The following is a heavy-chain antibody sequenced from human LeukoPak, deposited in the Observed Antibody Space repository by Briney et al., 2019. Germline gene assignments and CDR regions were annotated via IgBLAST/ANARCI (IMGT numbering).Heavy chain of an antibody. Sequence: KPSETLSLTCTVSGGSISSYYWSWIRQPPGKGLEWMGYIYYSGSTNYNPSLKSRVTISVDTSKNQFSLKLSSVTAADTAVYYCARQTGSGLFILPGGQGTLVTVSS. J-gene: IGHJ4*02. CDR1: GGSISSYY. V-gene: IGHV4-59*01. D-gene: IGHD3/OR15-3a*01. CDR2: IYYSGST. CDR3: ARQTGSGLFILP.